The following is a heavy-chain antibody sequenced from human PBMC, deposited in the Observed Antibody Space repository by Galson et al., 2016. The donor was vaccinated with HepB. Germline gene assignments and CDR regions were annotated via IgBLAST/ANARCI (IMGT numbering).Heavy chain of an antibody. D-gene: IGHD1-1*01. CDR2: VNPNSGAA. CDR1: GYTFSHFR. CDR3: TRENWYFDY. V-gene: IGHV1-2*06. J-gene: IGHJ4*02. Sequence: SVKVSCKASGYTFSHFRVHWVRQAPGQGLEWMGRVNPNSGAADYAQNFQGRVSMATDSSLNTVYLVLNSLTSDDTAVYFCTRENWYFDYWGQGTPIIVSP.